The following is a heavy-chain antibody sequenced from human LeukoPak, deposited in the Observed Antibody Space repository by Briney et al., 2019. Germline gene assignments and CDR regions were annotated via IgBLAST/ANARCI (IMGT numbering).Heavy chain of an antibody. D-gene: IGHD6-19*01. Sequence: PGGSLRFSCAASGFAFSFYAMSWLRQPPGKGLEWVSTINANSGTTSYAASVRGRFTISRDNSKNTLYLQVNTLRADDTATYYCAKPISGGLAVTADWFHPWGQGTLVVVSS. CDR1: GFAFSFYA. CDR3: AKPISGGLAVTADWFHP. CDR2: INANSGTT. J-gene: IGHJ5*01. V-gene: IGHV3-23*01.